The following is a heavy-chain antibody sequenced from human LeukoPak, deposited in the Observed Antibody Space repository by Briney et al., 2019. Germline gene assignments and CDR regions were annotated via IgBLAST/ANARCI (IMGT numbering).Heavy chain of an antibody. CDR3: ARALYGDLKVFVY. J-gene: IGHJ4*02. V-gene: IGHV3-30*04. CDR2: ISYDGSNK. CDR1: GFTFSSYA. Sequence: GGSLGLSCAASGFTFSSYAMHWVRQAPGKGLEWVAVISYDGSNKYYADSVKGRFTISRDNSKNTLYLQMNSLRAEDTAVYYCARALYGDLKVFVYWGQGTLVTVSS. D-gene: IGHD4-17*01.